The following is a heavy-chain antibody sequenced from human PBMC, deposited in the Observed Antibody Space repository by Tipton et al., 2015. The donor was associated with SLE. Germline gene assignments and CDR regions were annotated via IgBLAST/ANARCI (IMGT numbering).Heavy chain of an antibody. CDR2: ISGSGGST. CDR3: ARDLSSSWYYFDY. J-gene: IGHJ4*02. D-gene: IGHD6-13*01. V-gene: IGHV3-23*01. Sequence: SLRLSCAASGFTFSSYAMCWARQAPGKGLEWVSAISGSGGSTYYADSVKGRFTISRDNAKNSLYLQMNSLRAEDTAVYYCARDLSSSWYYFDYWGQGTLVTVSS. CDR1: GFTFSSYA.